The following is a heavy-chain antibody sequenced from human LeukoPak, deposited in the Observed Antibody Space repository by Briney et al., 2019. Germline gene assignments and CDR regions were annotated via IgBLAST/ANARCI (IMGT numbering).Heavy chain of an antibody. J-gene: IGHJ5*02. Sequence: PGGSLRLSCAASGFIFSKYAMEWVRQAPGKGLEWVSSIDGPSDSIYYADSVKGRFTISRDDAKNSVYLQMNSLRAEDTGIYYCAKDVWWSVSWGQGTLVTVSS. V-gene: IGHV3-21*06. CDR2: IDGPSDSI. D-gene: IGHD2-8*02. CDR1: GFIFSKYA. CDR3: AKDVWWSVS.